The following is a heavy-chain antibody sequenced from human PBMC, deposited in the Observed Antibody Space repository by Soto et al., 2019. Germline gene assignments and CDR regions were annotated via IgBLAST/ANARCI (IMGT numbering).Heavy chain of an antibody. Sequence: QVQLVESGGGVVQPGRSLRLSCAASGFTFSSYGMHWVRQAPGKGLEWVAVISYDGSNKYYADSVKGRFTISRDNSKNTLYLQMTSLRAEDTAVYYCAKDFTPSSWDQYYFDYWGQGTLVTVSS. CDR3: AKDFTPSSWDQYYFDY. D-gene: IGHD6-13*01. J-gene: IGHJ4*02. CDR2: ISYDGSNK. CDR1: GFTFSSYG. V-gene: IGHV3-30*18.